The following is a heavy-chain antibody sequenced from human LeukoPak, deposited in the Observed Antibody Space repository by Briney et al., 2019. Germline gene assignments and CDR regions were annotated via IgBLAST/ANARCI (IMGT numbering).Heavy chain of an antibody. CDR3: AKGGRYFDWSTGDY. V-gene: IGHV3-33*06. CDR2: IWHDGSNK. CDR1: GFTFSSYG. J-gene: IGHJ4*02. Sequence: GRSLRLSCAASGFTFSSYGMHWVRQAPGKGLEWVAVIWHDGSNKYYADSVKGRFTISRDNSKNTLYLQMNSLRAEDTAVYYCAKGGRYFDWSTGDYWGQGTLVTVSS. D-gene: IGHD3-9*01.